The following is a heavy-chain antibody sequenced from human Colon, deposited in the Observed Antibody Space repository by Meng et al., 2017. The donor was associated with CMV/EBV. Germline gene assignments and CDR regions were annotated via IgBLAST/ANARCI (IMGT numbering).Heavy chain of an antibody. CDR2: IYWDDDK. J-gene: IGHJ4*02. V-gene: IGHV2-5*02. CDR3: AHRPYGSGSYFFDY. Sequence: HTTLKKSGPTRVKPTQTLTLTCTFSGFSLSTIGMGVGWIRQPPGKALEWLGVIYWDDDKRYSPSLKSRLTITKDTSKNQVVLTMTNLDPLDTATYYCAHRPYGSGSYFFDYWGQGTLVTVSS. D-gene: IGHD3-10*01. CDR1: GFSLSTIGMG.